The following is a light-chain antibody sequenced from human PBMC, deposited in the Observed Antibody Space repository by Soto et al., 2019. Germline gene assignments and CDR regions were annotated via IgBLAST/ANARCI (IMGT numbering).Light chain of an antibody. CDR3: QQLNTYPPWT. CDR2: AAS. CDR1: QSVSSSY. V-gene: IGKV1-9*01. J-gene: IGKJ1*01. Sequence: LTQSPGTLSLSPGERATLSCRASQSVSSSYLAWYQQKPGKAPELLIYAASTLQSGVPSRFSGSGSGTDFTLTISSLQPEDSATYYCQQLNTYPPWTFGQGTKVDIK.